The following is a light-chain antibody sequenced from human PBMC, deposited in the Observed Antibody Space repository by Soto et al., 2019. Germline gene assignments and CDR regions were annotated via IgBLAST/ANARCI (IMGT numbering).Light chain of an antibody. CDR2: GVD. J-gene: IGKJ4*01. V-gene: IGKV3-15*01. CDR1: QSVGSS. CDR3: QRYTTWPPSVT. Sequence: EIVMTQSPATLSVSPGERATLSCRASQSVGSSLAWYQHNPGQAPRLLIYGVDTRATGIPTRFSGSGSGTEFTLTISSLQSEDFAVYYCQRYTTWPPSVTVGGGTKVEIK.